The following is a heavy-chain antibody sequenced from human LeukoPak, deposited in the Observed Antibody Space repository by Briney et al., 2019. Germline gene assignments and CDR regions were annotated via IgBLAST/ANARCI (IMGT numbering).Heavy chain of an antibody. CDR1: GFSLSTSGVG. Sequence: SGPTLVNPTQTLTLTCTFSGFSLSTSGVGVGWIRQPPGKALEWLALIYWDDKRYSPSLKSRLTITKDTSKNQVVLTMTNMDPVDTATYYCAPIYDSSGYYYFDYWGQETLVTVSS. V-gene: IGHV2-5*01. CDR2: IYWDDK. D-gene: IGHD3-22*01. CDR3: APIYDSSGYYYFDY. J-gene: IGHJ4*02.